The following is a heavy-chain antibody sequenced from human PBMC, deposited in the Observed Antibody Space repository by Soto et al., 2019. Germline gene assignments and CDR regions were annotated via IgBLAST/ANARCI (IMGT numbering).Heavy chain of an antibody. D-gene: IGHD4-17*01. CDR3: ARRYGASFDY. CDR2: IYYSGST. V-gene: IGHV4-59*07. CDR1: GGSISSYY. Sequence: SDTLSLTFTVSGGSISSYYWSWIRQPPGKGLEWIGYIYYSGSTNYNPSLKSRVTISVDTSKNQFSLKLSSVTAADTAVYYCARRYGASFDYWGQGTLVTVS. J-gene: IGHJ4*02.